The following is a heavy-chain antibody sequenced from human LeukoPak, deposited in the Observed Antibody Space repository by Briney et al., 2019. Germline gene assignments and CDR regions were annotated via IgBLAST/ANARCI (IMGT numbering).Heavy chain of an antibody. CDR1: GYSISSGYY. J-gene: IGHJ6*03. CDR3: ARVARARYYYYMDV. V-gene: IGHV4-38-2*01. Sequence: SETLSLTCAVSGYSISSGYYWGWIRQPPGKGLEWIGSIYHSGSTYYNPSLKSRVTISVDTSKNQFSLKLSSVTAADTAVYYCARVARARYYYYMDVWGKGTTVTVSS. CDR2: IYHSGST.